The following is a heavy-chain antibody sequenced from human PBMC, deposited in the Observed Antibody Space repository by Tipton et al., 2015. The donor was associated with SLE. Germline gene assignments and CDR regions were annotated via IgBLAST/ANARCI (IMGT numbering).Heavy chain of an antibody. CDR2: IYTSGTT. CDR3: GRSQVGTRHNDY. V-gene: IGHV4-61*09. D-gene: IGHD2-21*02. CDR1: GGSIPSGTYY. J-gene: IGHJ4*02. Sequence: TLSLTCSVSGGSIPSGTYYWSWIRQPAGKGLEWIGHIYTSGTTNYNPSLKNRVSISIDTSNNQVSLKMTSVTAADTAVYFCGRSQVGTRHNDYWGQGTLVTVSS.